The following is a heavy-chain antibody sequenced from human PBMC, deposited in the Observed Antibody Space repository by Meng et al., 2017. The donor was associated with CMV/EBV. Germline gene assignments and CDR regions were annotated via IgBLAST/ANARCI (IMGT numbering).Heavy chain of an antibody. D-gene: IGHD4-23*01. Sequence: SGFTFSSYAMSLVRQAPGKGLEWVSAISGSGGSTYYADSVKGRFTISRDNSKNTLYLQMNSLRAEDTAVYYCAKGADYGGNMYYFDYWGQGTLVTSPQ. CDR2: ISGSGGST. J-gene: IGHJ4*02. V-gene: IGHV3-23*01. CDR3: AKGADYGGNMYYFDY. CDR1: GFTFSSYA.